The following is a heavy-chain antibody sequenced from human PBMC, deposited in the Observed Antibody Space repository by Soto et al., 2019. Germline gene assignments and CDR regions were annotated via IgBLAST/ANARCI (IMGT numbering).Heavy chain of an antibody. CDR2: VSYDGSNT. D-gene: IGHD1-26*01. CDR1: GFTFSSYG. Sequence: VGYLRLSCEASGFTFSSYGMHWVRQAPGKGLEWVAVVSYDGSNTYYADSVKGLFTISRDNSKNTLYLQMNSLRAEDTAFYYCAKDGGYSGSPWYFDYWGQGT. CDR3: AKDGGYSGSPWYFDY. J-gene: IGHJ4*02. V-gene: IGHV3-30*18.